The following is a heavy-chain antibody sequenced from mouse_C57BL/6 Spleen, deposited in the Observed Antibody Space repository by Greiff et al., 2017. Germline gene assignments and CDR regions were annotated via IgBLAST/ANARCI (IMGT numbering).Heavy chain of an antibody. CDR2: INPSTGYT. CDR3: SSYYSSSYAMDY. Sequence: QVQLQQSGAELAKPGASVKMSCKASGYTFTSYWMHWVKQRPGQGLEWIGYINPSTGYTEYNQKLKNKATLTADNSSSTSYMQLSSLTSENSAVYYCSSYYSSSYAMDYWGQGTSVTVSS. V-gene: IGHV1-7*01. CDR1: GYTFTSYW. J-gene: IGHJ4*01. D-gene: IGHD1-1*01.